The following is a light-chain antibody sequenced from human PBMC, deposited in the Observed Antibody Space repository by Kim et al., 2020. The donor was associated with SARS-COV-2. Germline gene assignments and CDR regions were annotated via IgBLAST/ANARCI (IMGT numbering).Light chain of an antibody. J-gene: IGLJ1*01. CDR2: YDR. CDR1: NSGNKN. Sequence: APGKTARITCGGDNSGNKNVHWYQQKPGQAPVLVIYYDRDRPSGIPERFSGSNSGNTATLTISRVEAGDEADYYCQVWDSSNDHYVFGTGTKVTVL. CDR3: QVWDSSNDHYV. V-gene: IGLV3-21*04.